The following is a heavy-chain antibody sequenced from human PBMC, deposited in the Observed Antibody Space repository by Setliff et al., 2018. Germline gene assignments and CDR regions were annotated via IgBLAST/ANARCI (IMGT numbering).Heavy chain of an antibody. Sequence: TVSGGSISSGSYYWNWIRQPAGKGLEWIGRIYTSGNTNYNPSLKSRVTISVDTSKNQFSLKLSSVTAADTAVYYCARGRGGKPFDYWGQGTLVTVS. CDR2: IYTSGNT. CDR3: ARGRGGKPFDY. CDR1: GGSISSGSYY. J-gene: IGHJ4*02. D-gene: IGHD2-15*01. V-gene: IGHV4-61*02.